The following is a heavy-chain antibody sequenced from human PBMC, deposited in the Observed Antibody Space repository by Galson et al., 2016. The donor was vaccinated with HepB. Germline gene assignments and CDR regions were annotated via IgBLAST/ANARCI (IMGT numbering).Heavy chain of an antibody. V-gene: IGHV6-1*01. Sequence: CAISGDSVSNNGVAWNWIRQSPSRGLEWLGRAYYRSNFYYDYATSVKSRITINADTSKNQLSVQLNSVTPDDTAVYYCARGGGSGNYFYYRYHRDVWGQGTTVTVSS. CDR3: ARGGGSGNYFYYRYHRDV. CDR2: AYYRSNFYY. J-gene: IGHJ6*03. D-gene: IGHD3-10*01. CDR1: GDSVSNNGVA.